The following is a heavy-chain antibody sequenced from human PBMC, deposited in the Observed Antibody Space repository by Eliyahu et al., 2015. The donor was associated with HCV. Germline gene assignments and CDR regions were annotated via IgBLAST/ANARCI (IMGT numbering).Heavy chain of an antibody. V-gene: IGHV3-48*03. CDR3: ARRLPHYGLDV. CDR2: IRTSGTVT. Sequence: EVQLVESGGGLVQPGGSLRLSCAASGFNFSXYEMRWVRQAXGKGLEWLSYIRTSGTVTXHXDSLKGRXIISRDNAKNSLYLQMNSLRVEDTAIYYCARRLPHYGLDVWGQGTTVTVSS. CDR1: GFNFSXYE. D-gene: IGHD3-10*01. J-gene: IGHJ6*02.